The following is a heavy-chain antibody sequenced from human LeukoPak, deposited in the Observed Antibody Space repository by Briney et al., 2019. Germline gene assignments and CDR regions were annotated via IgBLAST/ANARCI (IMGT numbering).Heavy chain of an antibody. Sequence: GASVKVSCKASGYTFTSYDLNWVRQATGQGLDWMGWMNPNSGNTGYAQKFQGRVTMTRNTSISTAYMELSSLRSEDTAVYYCARGRYYYDSSGYDQNWFDPWGQGTLVTVSS. V-gene: IGHV1-8*01. J-gene: IGHJ5*02. CDR3: ARGRYYYDSSGYDQNWFDP. CDR2: MNPNSGNT. D-gene: IGHD3-22*01. CDR1: GYTFTSYD.